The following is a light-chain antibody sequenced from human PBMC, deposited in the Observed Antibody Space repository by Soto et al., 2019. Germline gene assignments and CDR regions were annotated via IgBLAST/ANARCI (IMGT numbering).Light chain of an antibody. V-gene: IGLV2-14*03. J-gene: IGLJ1*01. Sequence: QSVLTQPASVSGSPGQSITISCTGTSSDIGASNYVSWYQQHPGQAPKLMISDVNNRPSGISDRFSGSKSGNTASVTISGLQAEDEADYYCYSWNSNSDTHYVFGTGTKLTVL. CDR2: DVN. CDR3: YSWNSNSDTHYV. CDR1: SSDIGASNY.